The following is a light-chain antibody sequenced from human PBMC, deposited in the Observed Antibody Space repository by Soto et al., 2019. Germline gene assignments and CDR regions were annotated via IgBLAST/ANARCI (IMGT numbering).Light chain of an antibody. Sequence: QSVLTQPPSASGTPGQRVTISCSGSSSNIGSNSVNWFHQLPGTAPKLLIYSNNQRPSGVPDRFSGSKSGASAFLAISGLQSEDEADYYCAAWDDTLNGYVFGTGTKVTVL. CDR3: AAWDDTLNGYV. CDR2: SNN. J-gene: IGLJ1*01. V-gene: IGLV1-44*01. CDR1: SSNIGSNS.